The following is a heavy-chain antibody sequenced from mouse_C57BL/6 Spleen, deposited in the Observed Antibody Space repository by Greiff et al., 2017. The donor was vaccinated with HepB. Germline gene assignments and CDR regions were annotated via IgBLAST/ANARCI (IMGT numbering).Heavy chain of an antibody. CDR2: IDPSDSYT. V-gene: IGHV1-69*01. CDR3: ARVGYSNDSYYYAMDY. Sequence: QVQLQQPGAELVMPGASVKLSCKASGYTFTSYWMHWVKQRPGQGLEWIGEIDPSDSYTNYNQKFKGKSTLTVDKSSSTAYMQLSSLTSEDSAVYYCARVGYSNDSYYYAMDYWGQGTSVTVSS. D-gene: IGHD2-12*01. CDR1: GYTFTSYW. J-gene: IGHJ4*01.